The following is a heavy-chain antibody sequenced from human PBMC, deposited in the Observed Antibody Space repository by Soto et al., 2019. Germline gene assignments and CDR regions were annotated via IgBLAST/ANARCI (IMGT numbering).Heavy chain of an antibody. CDR2: INAGNGNT. J-gene: IGHJ4*02. V-gene: IGHV1-3*01. Sequence: ASVNVSCKASGYTFTSYAIHWVRQAPGQRLEWMGWINAGNGNTKYSQNFQGRVTITRDTSASTAYMELSSLRSEDTAVYYCARVRSSGWYFDYWGQGTLVTVSS. CDR3: ARVRSSGWYFDY. D-gene: IGHD6-19*01. CDR1: GYTFTSYA.